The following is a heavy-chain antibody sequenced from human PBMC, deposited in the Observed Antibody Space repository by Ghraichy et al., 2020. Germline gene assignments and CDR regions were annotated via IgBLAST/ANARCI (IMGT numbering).Heavy chain of an antibody. CDR1: GGSFSGYY. V-gene: IGHV4-34*01. D-gene: IGHD2-15*01. J-gene: IGHJ6*02. CDR3: ARGYVGYCSGGSCYRVSHYYYYGMDV. Sequence: SETLSLTCAVYGGSFSGYYWSWIRQPPGKGLEWIGEINHSGSTNYNPSLKSRVTISVDTSKNQFSLKLSSVTAADTAVYYCARGYVGYCSGGSCYRVSHYYYYGMDVWGQGTTVTVYS. CDR2: INHSGST.